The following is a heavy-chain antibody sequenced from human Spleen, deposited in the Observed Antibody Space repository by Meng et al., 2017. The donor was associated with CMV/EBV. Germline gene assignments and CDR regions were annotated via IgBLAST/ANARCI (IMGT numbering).Heavy chain of an antibody. Sequence: GESLKISCAASGFTFSSYWMSWVRQAPGKGLEWVANTKHDGSGKYYVDSVKGRFTVSRDNAKNSLHLQMNSLRAEDTAVYYCATMLNTNALGPLDIWGQGTMVTVSS. CDR2: TKHDGSGK. V-gene: IGHV3-7*01. D-gene: IGHD2-8*01. CDR3: ATMLNTNALGPLDI. J-gene: IGHJ3*02. CDR1: GFTFSSYW.